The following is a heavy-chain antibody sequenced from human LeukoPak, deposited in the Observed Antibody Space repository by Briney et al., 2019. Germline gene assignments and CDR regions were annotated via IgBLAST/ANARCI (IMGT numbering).Heavy chain of an antibody. CDR2: IIPIFGTA. Sequence: ASVKVSCKASGGTFSSYAISWVRQAPGQGLEWMGGIIPIFGTANYAQKFQGRVTITADESTSTAYMELSSLRPEDTAVYYCARGATSTNDYGDPSYWYFDLWGRGTLVTVSS. CDR3: ARGATSTNDYGDPSYWYFDL. CDR1: GGTFSSYA. J-gene: IGHJ2*01. V-gene: IGHV1-69*13. D-gene: IGHD4-17*01.